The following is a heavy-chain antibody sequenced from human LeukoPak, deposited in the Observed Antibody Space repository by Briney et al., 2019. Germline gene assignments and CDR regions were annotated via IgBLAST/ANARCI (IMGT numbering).Heavy chain of an antibody. CDR2: IYPGDSDT. Sequence: GESLKISCQASGYSFTSYWIGWVRQMPGKGLEWMGIIYPGDSDTRYSPSFQGQVTISADKSISTAYLQWSSLKASDTAMYYCARMRWSSSPNWFDPWGQGTLVTVSS. D-gene: IGHD6-13*01. J-gene: IGHJ5*02. CDR1: GYSFTSYW. CDR3: ARMRWSSSPNWFDP. V-gene: IGHV5-51*01.